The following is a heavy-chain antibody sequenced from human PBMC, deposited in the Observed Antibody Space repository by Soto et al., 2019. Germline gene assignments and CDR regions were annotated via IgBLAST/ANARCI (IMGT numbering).Heavy chain of an antibody. Sequence: TVKVSCKASGGTFSSYTISWVPQAPGQGLEWMGWIIPIFGTANYAQKFQGRVTITADKSTSTAYMELSSLRSEDTAVYYCARKKDYYDSSGHFDPCGQGTLVTVSS. CDR2: IIPIFGTA. CDR3: ARKKDYYDSSGHFDP. V-gene: IGHV1-69*06. CDR1: GGTFSSYT. D-gene: IGHD3-22*01. J-gene: IGHJ5*02.